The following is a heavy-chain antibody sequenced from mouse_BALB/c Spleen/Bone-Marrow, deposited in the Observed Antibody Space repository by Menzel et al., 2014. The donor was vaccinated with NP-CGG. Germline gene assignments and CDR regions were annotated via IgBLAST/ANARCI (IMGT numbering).Heavy chain of an antibody. CDR2: IDLYYGGI. Sequence: EVQLQQSGPELEKPGASVKISCKASGYSFTGYNMNWVKQTNGKSLEWIGNIDLYYGGISYNQKFKDKATLTVDKSSSTAYMQLKSLTSEDSAVYYCARSIEYRPLTYWGQGTLVTVSA. V-gene: IGHV1-39*01. CDR1: GYSFTGYN. J-gene: IGHJ3*01. CDR3: ARSIEYRPLTY. D-gene: IGHD2-14*01.